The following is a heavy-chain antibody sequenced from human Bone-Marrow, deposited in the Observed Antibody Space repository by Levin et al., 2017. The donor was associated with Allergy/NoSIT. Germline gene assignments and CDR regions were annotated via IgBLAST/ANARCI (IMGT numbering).Heavy chain of an antibody. D-gene: IGHD7-27*01. J-gene: IGHJ2*01. CDR2: IDTAGGT. CDR3: ARELGIPGYWYFDL. V-gene: IGHV3-13*04. CDR1: GFTFSSND. Sequence: SGGSLRLSCAASGFTFSSNDMHWVRQATGKGLEWVSGIDTAGGTYYPGSVKGRFTISRENAKNSLYLEMNSLRAGDTAVYYCARELGIPGYWYFDLWGRGTLVTVSS.